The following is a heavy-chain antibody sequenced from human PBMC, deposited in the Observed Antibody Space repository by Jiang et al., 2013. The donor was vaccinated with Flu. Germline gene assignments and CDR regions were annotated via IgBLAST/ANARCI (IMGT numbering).Heavy chain of an antibody. CDR2: IYYSGST. D-gene: IGHD3-22*01. J-gene: IGHJ3*02. Sequence: KPSQTLSLTCTVSGGSISSGDYYWSWIRQPPGKGLEWIGYIYYSGSTYYNPSLKSRVTISVDTSKNQFSLKLSSVTAADTAVYYCARGYYYDSSGYYFDAFDIWGQGTMVTVSS. CDR3: ARGYYYDSSGYYFDAFDI. CDR1: GGSISSGDYY. V-gene: IGHV4-30-4*01.